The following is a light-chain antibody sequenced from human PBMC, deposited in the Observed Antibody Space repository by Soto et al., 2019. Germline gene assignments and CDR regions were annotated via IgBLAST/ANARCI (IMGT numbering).Light chain of an antibody. CDR2: GAS. J-gene: IGKJ5*01. V-gene: IGKV3-15*01. Sequence: EILLTQSPASLSVSPGESANLSCRASQRVYSNLAWYQQRPGQAPRLLIYGASTRATGVPARFSGRGSGTEFTLTISSLQSEDFAVYYCQQYTNWPPNTFGQGTRLAIK. CDR3: QQYTNWPPNT. CDR1: QRVYSN.